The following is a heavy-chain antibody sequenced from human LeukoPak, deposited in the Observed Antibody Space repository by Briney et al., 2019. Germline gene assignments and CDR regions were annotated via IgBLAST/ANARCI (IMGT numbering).Heavy chain of an antibody. Sequence: QAGGSLRLSCAASGFTFSTYWMHWVRQTPGKGLEWVSRSNTAASTTNYADSVKGRFTISRDNAKNTLYLQMNSMRAEDTAVYYCARAPHRSSDYYGSGSYLPFQHWGQGTLVTVSS. CDR1: GFTFSTYW. CDR2: SNTAASTT. D-gene: IGHD3-10*01. V-gene: IGHV3-74*01. J-gene: IGHJ1*01. CDR3: ARAPHRSSDYYGSGSYLPFQH.